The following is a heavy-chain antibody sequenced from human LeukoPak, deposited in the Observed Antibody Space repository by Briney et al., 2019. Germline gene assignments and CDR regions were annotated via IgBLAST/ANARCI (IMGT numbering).Heavy chain of an antibody. CDR2: INHSGST. Sequence: PSETLSLTCAVYGGSFSGYYWSWSWIRQPPGKGLEWIGEINHSGSTNYNPSLKSRVTISVDTSKNQFSLKLSSVTAADTGVYYCARLTWDGDIVVVPAASFDYWGQGTLVTVSS. D-gene: IGHD2-2*01. J-gene: IGHJ4*02. V-gene: IGHV4-34*01. CDR3: ARLTWDGDIVVVPAASFDY. CDR1: GGSFSGYY.